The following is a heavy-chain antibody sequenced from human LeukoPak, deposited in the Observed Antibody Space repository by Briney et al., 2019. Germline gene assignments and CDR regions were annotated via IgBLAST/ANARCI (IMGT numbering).Heavy chain of an antibody. V-gene: IGHV3-23*01. CDR3: ARGRYDSSGYLDY. J-gene: IGHJ4*02. CDR2: ISGNGGDT. D-gene: IGHD3-22*01. Sequence: GGSLRLSRAASGFAFSSYAMNWVRQAPGKGLEWVSTISGNGGDTYYADSVKGRFTISRDNSKNTLYLQMNSLRAEDTAVYYCARGRYDSSGYLDYWGQGTLVTVSS. CDR1: GFAFSSYA.